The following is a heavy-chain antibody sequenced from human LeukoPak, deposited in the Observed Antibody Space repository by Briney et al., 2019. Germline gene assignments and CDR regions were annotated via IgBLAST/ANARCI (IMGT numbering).Heavy chain of an antibody. Sequence: PGGSLRLSCAASGFTFSSYAMHWVRQAPGKGLEWVAVISYDGSNKYYADSVKGRFTISRDNSKNTLYLQMNSLRAEDTAVYYCARVRYCSGGSCYLDAFDIWGQGTMVTVSS. V-gene: IGHV3-30-3*01. J-gene: IGHJ3*02. CDR3: ARVRYCSGGSCYLDAFDI. CDR2: ISYDGSNK. CDR1: GFTFSSYA. D-gene: IGHD2-15*01.